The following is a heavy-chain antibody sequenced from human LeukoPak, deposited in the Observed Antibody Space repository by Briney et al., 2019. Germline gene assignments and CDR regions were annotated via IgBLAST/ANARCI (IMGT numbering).Heavy chain of an antibody. D-gene: IGHD3-22*01. CDR1: GFTFNTYS. CDR2: ISSSSTYI. J-gene: IGHJ4*02. V-gene: IGHV3-21*04. CDR3: AKGDESSGYTYFDY. Sequence: GGSLRLSCAASGFTFNTYSMNWVRQAPGKGLEWVSSISSSSTYISHADSVKGRFTISRDNAKNSLYLQMNSLRAEDTAVYYCAKGDESSGYTYFDYWGQGTLVTVSS.